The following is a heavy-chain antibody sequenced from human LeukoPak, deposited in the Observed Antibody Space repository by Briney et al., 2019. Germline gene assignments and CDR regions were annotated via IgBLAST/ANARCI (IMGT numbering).Heavy chain of an antibody. D-gene: IGHD5-18*01. Sequence: GGSPRLSCAASGFTFSGYAMSWVRQAPGKGLEWVSAISGSGGSTYYADSVKGRFTIPRDNSKNTLYLQMNSLRAEDTAVYYCAKDDLSRGYSYGYRSTWFDPWGQGTLVTVSS. CDR2: ISGSGGST. CDR1: GFTFSGYA. J-gene: IGHJ5*02. V-gene: IGHV3-23*01. CDR3: AKDDLSRGYSYGYRSTWFDP.